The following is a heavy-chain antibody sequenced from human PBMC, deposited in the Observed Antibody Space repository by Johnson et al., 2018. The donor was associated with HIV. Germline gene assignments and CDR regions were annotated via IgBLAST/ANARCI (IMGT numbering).Heavy chain of an antibody. D-gene: IGHD3-22*01. J-gene: IGHJ3*02. V-gene: IGHV3-9*01. CDR2: ISWNSGSI. CDR3: AREVYYDSSGYYVDAFDI. CDR1: GFTFDDYA. Sequence: VQLVESGGGLVQPGRSLRLSCAASGFTFDDYAMHWVRQAPGKGLEWVSGISWNSGSIGYADSVQGRFTISSDNAKNSLYLQMNSLRAEDTAVYYCAREVYYDSSGYYVDAFDIWGQGTMVTVSS.